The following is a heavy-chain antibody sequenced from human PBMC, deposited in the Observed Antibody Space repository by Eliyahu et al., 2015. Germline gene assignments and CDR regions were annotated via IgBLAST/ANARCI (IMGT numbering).Heavy chain of an antibody. CDR1: GFIFSDSA. V-gene: IGHV3-33*01. CDR3: ARDHDYSGNYLED. D-gene: IGHD4-23*01. CDR2: IWYDGSNQ. J-gene: IGHJ4*02. Sequence: QVQLVESGGGVVQPGRSLRLSXAASGFIFSDSAXPRXRQAPRKGVEWVAIIWYDGSNQYYADSVKGRFTISRDNSKNTVSLQMNSLRGEDTAIYYCARDHDYSGNYLEDWGQGTLVAVSS.